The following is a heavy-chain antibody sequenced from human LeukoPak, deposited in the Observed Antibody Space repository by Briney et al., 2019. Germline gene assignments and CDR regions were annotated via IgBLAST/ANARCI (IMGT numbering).Heavy chain of an antibody. J-gene: IGHJ4*02. CDR1: GFTFSSYS. V-gene: IGHV3-48*02. D-gene: IGHD3-22*01. Sequence: VGSLRLSCAASGFTFSSYSMNWVRQAPGKGLEWVSYISSSSSTIYYADSVKGRFTISRDNAKNSLYLQMNSLRDEDTAVYYCARDGLPRITMIVVGGFDYWGQGTLVTVSS. CDR2: ISSSSSTI. CDR3: ARDGLPRITMIVVGGFDY.